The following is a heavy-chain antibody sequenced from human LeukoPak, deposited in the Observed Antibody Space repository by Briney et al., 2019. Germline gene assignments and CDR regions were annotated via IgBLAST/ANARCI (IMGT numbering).Heavy chain of an antibody. CDR3: ARVSGSYFIDY. CDR1: GGSISSDSYY. D-gene: IGHD1-26*01. CDR2: IYTSGST. J-gene: IGHJ4*02. Sequence: SQTLSLTCTVSGGSISSDSYYWSWIRQPAGKGLEWIGRIYTSGSTNYNPSLKSRVTISVNTSKNQFSLKLSSVTAADTAVYYCARVSGSYFIDYWGQGTLVTVSS. V-gene: IGHV4-61*02.